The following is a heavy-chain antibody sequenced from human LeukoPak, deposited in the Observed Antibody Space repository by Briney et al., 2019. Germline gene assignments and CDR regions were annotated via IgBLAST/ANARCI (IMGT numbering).Heavy chain of an antibody. CDR1: GYTFTSYG. V-gene: IGHV1-18*01. CDR2: ISAYNGNT. Sequence: GASVKVSCKASGYTFTSYGISWVRQAPGQGLEWMGWISAYNGNTNYAQKFQGRVTMTRDTSISTAYMELSRLRSDDTAVYYCAREQLWQLGVFDYWGQGTLVTVSS. CDR3: AREQLWQLGVFDY. D-gene: IGHD5-18*01. J-gene: IGHJ4*02.